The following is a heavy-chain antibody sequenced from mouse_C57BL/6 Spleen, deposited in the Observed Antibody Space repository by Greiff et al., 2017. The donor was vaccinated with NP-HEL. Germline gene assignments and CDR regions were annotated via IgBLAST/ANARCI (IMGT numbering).Heavy chain of an antibody. D-gene: IGHD2-3*01. CDR1: GYTFTSYW. CDR2: IDPSDSYT. Sequence: QVQLQQPGAELVMPGASVKLSCKASGYTFTSYWMPWVKQRPGQGLEWIGEIDPSDSYTNYNQKFKGKSTLTVDKSSSTAYMQLSSLTSEDSAVYYCARRVGYYEYVDVWGKGTPVTVSA. J-gene: IGHJ1*03. CDR3: ARRVGYYEYVDV. V-gene: IGHV1-69*01.